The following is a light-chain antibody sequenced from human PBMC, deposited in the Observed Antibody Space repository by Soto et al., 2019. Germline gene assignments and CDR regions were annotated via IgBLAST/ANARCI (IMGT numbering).Light chain of an antibody. Sequence: EIVMTQSPATLSVSPGERATLSCRASQSVSRNVAWYQQKPGQAPRLRIYGASTRATGSPARFSGSGSGKEFTLTISSLQSEDFAVYYCQQYNNWPPWTFGQGTKVDIK. J-gene: IGKJ1*01. V-gene: IGKV3-15*01. CDR3: QQYNNWPPWT. CDR2: GAS. CDR1: QSVSRN.